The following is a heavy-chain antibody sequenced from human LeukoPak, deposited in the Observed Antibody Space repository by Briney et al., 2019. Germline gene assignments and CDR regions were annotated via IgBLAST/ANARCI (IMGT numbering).Heavy chain of an antibody. D-gene: IGHD1-26*01. V-gene: IGHV3-23*01. J-gene: IGHJ4*02. CDR3: AKGSSYSGSLVDY. CDR2: ISGSGGST. CDR1: GFTFSHFS. Sequence: GGSLRLSCAASGFTFSHFSMHWVRQAPGKGLEWVSVISGSGGSTYYADSGKGRFTISRDNSKNTLFLQMNSVRADDTAVYYCAKGSSYSGSLVDYWGQGTLVTVSS.